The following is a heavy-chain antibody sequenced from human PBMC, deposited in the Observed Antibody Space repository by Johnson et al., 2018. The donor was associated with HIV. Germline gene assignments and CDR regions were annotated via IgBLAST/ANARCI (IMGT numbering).Heavy chain of an antibody. V-gene: IGHV3-30*04. CDR2: ISYDGSNK. CDR1: GFTFSSYA. D-gene: IGHD6-19*01. CDR3: ARGKDMAGTGAFDI. Sequence: QMQLVESGGGVVQPGRSLRLSCAASGFTFSSYAMHWVRQAPGKGLEWVAVISYDGSNKYYADSVKGRFTVSRDNTKNTLYLQMNSLRADDTAIYFCARGKDMAGTGAFDIWGQGTMVTVSS. J-gene: IGHJ3*02.